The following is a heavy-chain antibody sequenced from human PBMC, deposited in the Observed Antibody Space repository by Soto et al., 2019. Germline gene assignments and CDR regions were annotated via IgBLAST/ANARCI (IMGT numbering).Heavy chain of an antibody. CDR1: GYRFTGYG. CDR2: INPKSGAT. Sequence: GAPVKVSCKASGYRFTGYGLHWVRQAPGQGLQWMGWINPKSGATDYAQKFQGRVTMTREMSTNTAYLELSGLRSDDTADDTAVYYCAKSNYGGYGYFQHCLDVQRQRPTGAVCS. D-gene: IGHD4-17*01. V-gene: IGHV1-2*02. CDR3: VYYCAKSNYGGYGYFQHCLDV. J-gene: IGHJ6*02.